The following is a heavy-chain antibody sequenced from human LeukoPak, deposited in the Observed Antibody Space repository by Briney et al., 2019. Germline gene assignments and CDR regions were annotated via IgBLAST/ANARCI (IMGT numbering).Heavy chain of an antibody. D-gene: IGHD1-26*01. CDR2: IYSGGST. V-gene: IGHV3-66*02. CDR3: AKDLLGGDSGSYYEVGELGMDV. CDR1: GFTVSNYY. Sequence: GGSLRLSCAASGFTVSNYYMSWVRQAPGKGLEWVSVIYSGGSTYYADSVKGRFTISRDKSKNTLYLQMNSLRAEDTAVYYCAKDLLGGDSGSYYEVGELGMDVWGQGTTVTVSS. J-gene: IGHJ6*02.